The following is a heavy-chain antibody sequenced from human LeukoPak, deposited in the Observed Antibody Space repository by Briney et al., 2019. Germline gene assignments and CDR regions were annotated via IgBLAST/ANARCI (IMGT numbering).Heavy chain of an antibody. CDR1: GLTFSDAW. CDR3: TWMATIFTVDY. D-gene: IGHD5-12*01. V-gene: IGHV3-15*01. CDR2: IRNDRIT. J-gene: IGHJ4*02. Sequence: GGSLRLSRVLSGLTFSDAWMSWVRQAPGKGLEWVGRIRNDRITDYAAPVQGRFSISRGNSKNTFYLQMNSLRTEDTGMYFCTWMATIFTVDYWGQGTLVTVSS.